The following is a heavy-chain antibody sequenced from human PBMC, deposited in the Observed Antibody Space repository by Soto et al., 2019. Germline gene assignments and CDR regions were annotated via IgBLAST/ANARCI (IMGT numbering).Heavy chain of an antibody. CDR3: AKNKETGTTGGLGY. V-gene: IGHV3-23*01. Sequence: PGGSLRLSCAASGFTFSSYAMSWVRQAPGKGLEWVSTISGSGGTTYYADSVKGRFTISRDNSKNTLYPQMNSLRAEDTAIYYCAKNKETGTTGGLGYWGQGTLVTVSS. CDR2: ISGSGGTT. D-gene: IGHD1-1*01. CDR1: GFTFSSYA. J-gene: IGHJ4*02.